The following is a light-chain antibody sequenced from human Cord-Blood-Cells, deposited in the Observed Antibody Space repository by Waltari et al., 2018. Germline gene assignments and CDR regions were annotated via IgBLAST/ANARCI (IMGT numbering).Light chain of an antibody. CDR2: AAS. Sequence: DNQMIKSSYSMSAYVGDRVNKTCQASQTISTYLKWYQQKPGKTPKLLNYAASSLQSGVPSRFSGSGSATDFTLTISSLQPEDFATYYCQQSYSTPWTFGQGTKVEIK. CDR1: QTISTY. V-gene: IGKV1-39*01. CDR3: QQSYSTPWT. J-gene: IGKJ1*01.